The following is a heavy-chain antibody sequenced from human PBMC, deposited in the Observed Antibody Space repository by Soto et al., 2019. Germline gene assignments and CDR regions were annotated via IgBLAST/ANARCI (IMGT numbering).Heavy chain of an antibody. CDR1: GGSLSSYC. V-gene: IGHV4-59*01. Sequence: PSETLSLTCTVSGGSLSSYCWSWIRQPPGKGLEWIGYIYYNVNTNYNPSLKSRVTISVDTSKNQFSLKLSSVTAADTAVYYCARETGPPRSSSSFWFDPWGQGTLVTVSS. D-gene: IGHD6-6*01. J-gene: IGHJ5*02. CDR2: IYYNVNT. CDR3: ARETGPPRSSSSFWFDP.